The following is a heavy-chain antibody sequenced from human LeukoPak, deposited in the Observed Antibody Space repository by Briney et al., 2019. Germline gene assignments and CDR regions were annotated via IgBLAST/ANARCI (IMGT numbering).Heavy chain of an antibody. V-gene: IGHV4-59*01. J-gene: IGHJ4*02. CDR2: IYSSGST. CDR1: GGSISSYY. D-gene: IGHD6-19*01. CDR3: ARLYYSCGWYRYFDY. Sequence: SETLSLTCTVSGGSISSYYWSWIRQPPGKGLEWIGYIYSSGSTNYNPSLRSRVTISVDTSKNQFSLRLSSVTAADTAVYYCARLYYSCGWYRYFDYWGQGSLVSVSS.